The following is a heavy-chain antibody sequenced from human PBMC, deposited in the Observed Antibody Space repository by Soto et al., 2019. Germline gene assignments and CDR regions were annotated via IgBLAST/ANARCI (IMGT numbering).Heavy chain of an antibody. V-gene: IGHV4-4*07. CDR3: ARASVGPPGGGSWTMPFDF. D-gene: IGHD2-15*01. J-gene: IGHJ4*03. Sequence: PSDTLSLTCIVSGGSVSSYYWNWIRQPAGKGMEWIGRIYTGGSTNYNPSLKSRVTLSVDTSKNQFSLRLTSVTAADTAVYYCARASVGPPGGGSWTMPFDFWGHGTLVTVSS. CDR1: GGSVSSYY. CDR2: IYTGGST.